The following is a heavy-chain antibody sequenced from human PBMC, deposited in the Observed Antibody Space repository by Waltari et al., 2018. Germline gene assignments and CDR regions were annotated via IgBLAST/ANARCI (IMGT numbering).Heavy chain of an antibody. J-gene: IGHJ6*03. CDR3: ARDPLETTPGDYMDV. CDR1: GYTFTGYY. D-gene: IGHD4-4*01. Sequence: QVQLVQSGAEVKKPGASVKVSCKASGYTFTGYYMHWVRQAPGQGLEWMGWINPNSGGTNYAQKFQGRVTMTRDTSISTAYMELSRLRSDDTAVYYCARDPLETTPGDYMDVWGKGTTVTVSS. V-gene: IGHV1-2*02. CDR2: INPNSGGT.